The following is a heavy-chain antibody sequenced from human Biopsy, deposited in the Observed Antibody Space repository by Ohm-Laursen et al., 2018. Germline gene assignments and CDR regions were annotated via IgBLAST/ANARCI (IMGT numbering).Heavy chain of an antibody. CDR1: GFTFSNYN. CDR3: ARELGNGFDV. Sequence: SLRLSCAASGFTFSNYNMNWIRQAPGKGLEWVSFITNTGSSVYADSVKRRITITRANADNSPQLQMKLLRAEDTAVYYCARELGNGFDVWGQGTLVTVSS. V-gene: IGHV3-11*01. CDR2: ITNTGSSV. D-gene: IGHD1-1*01. J-gene: IGHJ4*03.